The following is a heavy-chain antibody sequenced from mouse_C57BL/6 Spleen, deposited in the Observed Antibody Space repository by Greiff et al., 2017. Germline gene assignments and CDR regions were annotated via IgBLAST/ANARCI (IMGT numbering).Heavy chain of an antibody. CDR1: GYTFTSYW. J-gene: IGHJ2*01. Sequence: VQLQQPGAELVMPGASVKLSCKASGYTFTSYWMHWVKQRPGQGLEWIGEIDPSDSYTNYNQKFKGKSTLTVDKSSSTAYMQLSSLTSEDSAVYYCARRGNYGNYGRTGTDYWGQGTTLTVSS. V-gene: IGHV1-69*01. CDR2: IDPSDSYT. D-gene: IGHD2-1*01. CDR3: ARRGNYGNYGRTGTDY.